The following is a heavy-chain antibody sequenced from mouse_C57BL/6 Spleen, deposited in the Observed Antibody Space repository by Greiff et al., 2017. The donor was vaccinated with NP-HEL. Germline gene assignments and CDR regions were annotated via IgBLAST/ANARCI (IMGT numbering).Heavy chain of an antibody. CDR1: GYTFTDYE. CDR2: IDPETGGT. J-gene: IGHJ3*01. Sequence: QVQLKQSGAELVRPGASVTLSCKASGYTFTDYEMHWVKQTPVHGLEWIGAIDPETGGTAYNQKFKGKAILTADKSSSTAYMELRSLTSEDSAVYYCTSFLTGTFAYWGQGTLVTVSA. CDR3: TSFLTGTFAY. V-gene: IGHV1-15*01. D-gene: IGHD4-1*01.